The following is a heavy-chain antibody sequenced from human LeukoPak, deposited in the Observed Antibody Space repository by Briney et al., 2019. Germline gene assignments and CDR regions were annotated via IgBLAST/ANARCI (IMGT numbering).Heavy chain of an antibody. CDR1: GFTFSGYG. CDR2: IRSDGSKE. Sequence: GGSLRLSCAASGFTFSGYGIHWVRQAPGKGLEWVAFIRSDGSKEFYADSVKGRFTISRDNSKNTLYLQVNSLRVEDTAVYYCAKRYGYYFDYWGQGTLVIVSS. J-gene: IGHJ4*02. D-gene: IGHD5-18*01. CDR3: AKRYGYYFDY. V-gene: IGHV3-30*02.